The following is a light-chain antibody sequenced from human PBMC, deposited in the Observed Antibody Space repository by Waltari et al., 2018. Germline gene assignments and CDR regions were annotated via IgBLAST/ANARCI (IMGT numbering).Light chain of an antibody. CDR2: KAS. CDR1: QSISNW. V-gene: IGKV1-5*03. J-gene: IGKJ4*01. CDR3: QKYNSYSLLT. Sequence: DIQMTQSPSTLSASVGDRFTITCRASQSISNWLAWYQQKPGKAPKLLIYKASTLESGVPTRVSGSGSGTEFTLTISSLQPDEFATYYCQKYNSYSLLTFGGGTKVEIK.